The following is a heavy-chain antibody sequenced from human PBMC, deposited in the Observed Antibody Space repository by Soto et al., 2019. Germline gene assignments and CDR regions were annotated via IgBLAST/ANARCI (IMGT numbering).Heavy chain of an antibody. D-gene: IGHD3-22*01. CDR1: GFTFSSYS. V-gene: IGHV3-21*01. CDR2: ISSSSSYI. Sequence: PGGSLRLSCAASGFTFSSYSVNWVRQAPGKGLEWVSSISSSSSYIYYADSVKGRFTISRDNAKNSLYLQTNSLRAEDTAVYYCARTLPLYYDSSGYSPPVALGGDYWGQGTLVTVSS. CDR3: ARTLPLYYDSSGYSPPVALGGDY. J-gene: IGHJ4*02.